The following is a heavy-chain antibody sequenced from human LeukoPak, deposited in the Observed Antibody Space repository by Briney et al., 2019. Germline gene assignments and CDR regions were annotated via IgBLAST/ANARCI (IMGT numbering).Heavy chain of an antibody. CDR3: ARYCSSTNCYKGGFDP. CDR2: IYYSGST. Sequence: SETLSLTCTVSGGSISSGGYSWSWIRQHPGKGLEWIGYIYYSGSTYSNPSLKSRVTISVDTSKNQFSLNLSSVTAADTAVYYCARYCSSTNCYKGGFDPWGQGTLVTVSS. V-gene: IGHV4-31*03. D-gene: IGHD2-2*02. CDR1: GGSISSGGYS. J-gene: IGHJ5*02.